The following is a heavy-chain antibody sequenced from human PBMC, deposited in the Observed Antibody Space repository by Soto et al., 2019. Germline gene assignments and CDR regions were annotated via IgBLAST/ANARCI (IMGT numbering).Heavy chain of an antibody. CDR3: ARDPRGAVGVDAFDI. V-gene: IGHV1-2*04. D-gene: IGHD3-16*01. CDR2: IDPNSGGT. J-gene: IGHJ3*02. Sequence: GASVKVSCKASVYTFTGYYIHWVRQAPGQGLEWMGWIDPNSGGTNYAQKFQGWATMTRDTSISTAYMELSRLRSDDTAVYYCARDPRGAVGVDAFDIWGQGTMVTVSS. CDR1: VYTFTGYY.